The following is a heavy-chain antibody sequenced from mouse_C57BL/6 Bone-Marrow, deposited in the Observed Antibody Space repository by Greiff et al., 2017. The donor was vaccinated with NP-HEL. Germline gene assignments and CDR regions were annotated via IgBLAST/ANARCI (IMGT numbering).Heavy chain of an antibody. Sequence: DVQLQESGGGLVQPGGSLSLSCAASGFTFTDYYMSWVRQPPGKALEWLGFIRNKANGYTTEYSASVKGRFTISRDNSQSILYLQMNALRAEDSATYYCARYDPLRDAMDYWGQGTSVTVSS. D-gene: IGHD2-12*01. CDR2: IRNKANGYTT. V-gene: IGHV7-3*01. J-gene: IGHJ4*01. CDR3: ARYDPLRDAMDY. CDR1: GFTFTDYY.